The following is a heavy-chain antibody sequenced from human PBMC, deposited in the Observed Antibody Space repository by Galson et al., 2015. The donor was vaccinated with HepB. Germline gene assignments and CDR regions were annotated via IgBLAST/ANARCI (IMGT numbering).Heavy chain of an antibody. CDR3: ARGRAGGYGYLGDFDY. V-gene: IGHV3-11*06. CDR1: GFIFSDYY. J-gene: IGHJ4*02. D-gene: IGHD5-18*01. Sequence: LRLSCAASGFIFSDYYMSWIRQAPGKGLEWVSYISSSSSYTNYADSVKGRFTISRDNAKNSLYLQMNSLRAGDTAVYYCARGRAGGYGYLGDFDYWGQGTLVTVSS. CDR2: ISSSSSYT.